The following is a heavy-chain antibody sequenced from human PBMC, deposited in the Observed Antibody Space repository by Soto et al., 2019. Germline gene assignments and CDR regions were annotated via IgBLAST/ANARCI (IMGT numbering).Heavy chain of an antibody. CDR2: ISYDGSNK. V-gene: IGHV3-30*18. CDR1: GFTFSSYG. J-gene: IGHJ6*02. D-gene: IGHD2-2*01. Sequence: PWGSLRLSCAASGFTFSSYGMHWVRQAPGKGLEWVAVISYDGSNKYYADSVKGRFTISRDNSKNTLYLQMNSLRAEDTAVYYCAKDLYCSSTSCLSFYYYYYGMDVWGQGTTVTVSS. CDR3: AKDLYCSSTSCLSFYYYYYGMDV.